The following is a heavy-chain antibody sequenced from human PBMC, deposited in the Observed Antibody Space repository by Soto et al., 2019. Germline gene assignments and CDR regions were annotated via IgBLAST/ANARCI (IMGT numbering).Heavy chain of an antibody. D-gene: IGHD1-26*01. V-gene: IGHV4-59*01. J-gene: IGHJ6*02. CDR3: ARDGREASGMDV. Sequence: PSETLSLTCSVSGGSISGSYWSWIRQSPGKGLEWLGYVYYTGSTNYSPSLRSRSTISVDASKSQFSPKLNSVTTADTAVYYCARDGREASGMDVWGQGTKVTVSS. CDR1: GGSISGSY. CDR2: VYYTGST.